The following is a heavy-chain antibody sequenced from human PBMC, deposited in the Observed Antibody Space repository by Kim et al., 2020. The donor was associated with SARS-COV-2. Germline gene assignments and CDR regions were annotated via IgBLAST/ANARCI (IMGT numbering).Heavy chain of an antibody. CDR1: GYSISSGYY. J-gene: IGHJ2*01. D-gene: IGHD3-3*01. Sequence: SETLSLTCTVSGYSISSGYYWGWIRQPPGKGLEWIGSIYHSGSTYYNPSLKSRVTISVDTSKSQFSLKLSSVTAADTAVYYCASAPPGYDFWSGYYRGNWYFDLWGRGTLVTVSS. CDR2: IYHSGST. V-gene: IGHV4-38-2*02. CDR3: ASAPPGYDFWSGYYRGNWYFDL.